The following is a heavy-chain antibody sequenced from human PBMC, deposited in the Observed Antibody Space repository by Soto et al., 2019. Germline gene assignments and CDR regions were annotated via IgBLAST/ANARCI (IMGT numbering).Heavy chain of an antibody. J-gene: IGHJ4*02. Sequence: QVQLVESGGGVVQPGRSLRLSCAASGFTFSSHAMHWVRQAPGKGLEWVAVIWYDGSKKYYADSVKGRFTVARDDSKNAQYQQRNSLRVDDTAVYYCARDPGYSGFDFDYWGQGTLVPVSS. V-gene: IGHV3-33*01. CDR2: IWYDGSKK. CDR3: ARDPGYSGFDFDY. D-gene: IGHD5-12*01. CDR1: GFTFSSHA.